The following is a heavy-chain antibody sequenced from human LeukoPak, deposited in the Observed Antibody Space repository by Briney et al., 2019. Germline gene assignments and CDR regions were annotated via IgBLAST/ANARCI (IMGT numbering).Heavy chain of an antibody. J-gene: IGHJ4*02. CDR2: IYYSGST. D-gene: IGHD1-26*01. V-gene: IGHV4-31*03. CDR3: ARAMTRVGATTFDY. Sequence: SETLSLTCTVSGGSISSGGYYWSWIRQHPGKGLEWIGYIYYSGSTYYNPSLKSRVTISVDTSKNQFSLKLSSVTAADTAVYYCARAMTRVGATTFDYWGQGTLVTVSS. CDR1: GGSISSGGYY.